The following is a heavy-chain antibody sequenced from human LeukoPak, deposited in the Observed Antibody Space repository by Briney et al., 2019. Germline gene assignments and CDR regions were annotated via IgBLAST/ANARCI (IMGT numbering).Heavy chain of an antibody. Sequence: ASVKVSCKASGYTFTSYDINWVRQATGQGLAWMGWMNPNSGNTGYAQKFQGRVTMTRNTSISTAYMELSSLSSDDTAVYYCARGHGGYDSSRRSDYYYYYYMDVWGKGTTVTVSS. CDR1: GYTFTSYD. CDR3: ARGHGGYDSSRRSDYYYYYYMDV. J-gene: IGHJ6*03. CDR2: MNPNSGNT. D-gene: IGHD5-12*01. V-gene: IGHV1-8*01.